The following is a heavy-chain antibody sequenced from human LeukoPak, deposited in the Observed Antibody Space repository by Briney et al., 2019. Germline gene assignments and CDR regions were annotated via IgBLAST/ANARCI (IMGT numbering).Heavy chain of an antibody. CDR2: IYHSGST. CDR1: GGSISSGGYS. J-gene: IGHJ4*02. V-gene: IGHV4-30-2*01. Sequence: SETLSLTCAVSGGSISSGGYSWSWIRQPPGKGLEWIGYIYHSGSTYYNPSLKSRVTISVDRSKNQFSLKLSSVTAADTAVYYCARGMGMRYYFDYWGQGTLVTVSS. CDR3: ARGMGMRYYFDY. D-gene: IGHD2-8*01.